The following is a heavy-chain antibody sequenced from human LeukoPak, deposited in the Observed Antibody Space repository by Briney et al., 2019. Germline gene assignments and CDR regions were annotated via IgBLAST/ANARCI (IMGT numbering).Heavy chain of an antibody. CDR2: IHSSGST. CDR1: GGSISSYY. D-gene: IGHD2-15*01. CDR3: AREFSGQDCSGGSCQDY. V-gene: IGHV4-4*07. Sequence: SETLSLTCTVSGGSISSYYWSWIRQPPGKGLEWIGRIHSSGSTNYNPSLKTRVTMSVDTSKNQFSLKLSSVTAADTAVYYCAREFSGQDCSGGSCQDYWGQGTLVTVSS. J-gene: IGHJ4*02.